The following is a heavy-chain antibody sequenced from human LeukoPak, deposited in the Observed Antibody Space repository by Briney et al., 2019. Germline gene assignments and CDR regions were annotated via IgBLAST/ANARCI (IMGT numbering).Heavy chain of an antibody. CDR2: ISSSSSYT. V-gene: IGHV3-11*06. D-gene: IGHD6-19*01. J-gene: IGHJ4*02. CDR1: GIPFSDFY. CDR3: ARDPSAVAGNFDY. Sequence: GGSLRLSCVVSGIPFSDFYMNWIRQAPGKGLEWISYISSSSSYTDYAESVKGRFTISRDNAKNTLYLQMNSLRAEDTAVYYCARDPSAVAGNFDYWGQGTLVTVSS.